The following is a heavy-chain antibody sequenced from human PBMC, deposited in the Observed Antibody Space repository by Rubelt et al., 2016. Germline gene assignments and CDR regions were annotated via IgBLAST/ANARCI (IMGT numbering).Heavy chain of an antibody. D-gene: IGHD3-10*01. V-gene: IGHV4-39*07. CDR2: ISYSGST. Sequence: QLQLQESGPGLVKPSETLSLTCTVSGGSINTRPYHWGWIRQPPGRGLEWVATISYSGSTYYSPSLNSRVTMSVETSKNQFTQRLRSETAADTALYYCARERRGPDDYWGQGTLVTVSS. CDR3: ARERRGPDDY. CDR1: GGSINTRPYH. J-gene: IGHJ4*02.